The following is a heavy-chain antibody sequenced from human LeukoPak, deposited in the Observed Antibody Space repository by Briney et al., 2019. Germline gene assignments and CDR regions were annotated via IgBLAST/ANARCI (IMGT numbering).Heavy chain of an antibody. V-gene: IGHV5-51*06. CDR1: GYTFTNYW. CDR3: ARGPYGYTSSATLGSYNWFDP. J-gene: IGHJ5*02. D-gene: IGHD2-2*02. Sequence: ESLKISCMGSGYTFTNYWIGWVRQMPGEGLEWMGIIYPGDSDSRYSPSFQDQVTMSVDKSISPAYLQWSSLKASHTAMYYCARGPYGYTSSATLGSYNWFDPWGQGSLVTVSS. CDR2: IYPGDSDS.